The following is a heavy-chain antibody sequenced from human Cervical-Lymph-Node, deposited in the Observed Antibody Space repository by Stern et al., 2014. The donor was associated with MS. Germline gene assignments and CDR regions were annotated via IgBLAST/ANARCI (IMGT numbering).Heavy chain of an antibody. CDR2: IYPGDSDT. CDR3: ARHESAYGDYV. Sequence: VQLVESGAEVKKPGESLKISCKGSGYSFTSYWIGWVPPMPGKCLEWMGIIYPGDSDTRYSPSFKGQGTISADKSINTAYLQWSSLKASDTAMYYCARHESAYGDYVWGQGTLVTVSS. V-gene: IGHV5-51*01. D-gene: IGHD4-17*01. CDR1: GYSFTSYW. J-gene: IGHJ4*02.